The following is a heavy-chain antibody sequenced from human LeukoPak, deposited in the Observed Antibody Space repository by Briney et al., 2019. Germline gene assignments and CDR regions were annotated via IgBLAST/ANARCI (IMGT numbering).Heavy chain of an antibody. CDR3: AATATPPQPQLLLGYYYYGMDV. D-gene: IGHD2-2*01. V-gene: IGHV3-23*01. J-gene: IGHJ6*02. CDR2: ISGSGGST. Sequence: GASLRLSCAASGFTFSSYAMSWVRQAPGKGLEWVSAISGSGGSTYYADSVKGRFTISRDNSKNTLYLQMNSLRAEDTAVYYCAATATPPQPQLLLGYYYYGMDVWGQGTTVTVSS. CDR1: GFTFSSYA.